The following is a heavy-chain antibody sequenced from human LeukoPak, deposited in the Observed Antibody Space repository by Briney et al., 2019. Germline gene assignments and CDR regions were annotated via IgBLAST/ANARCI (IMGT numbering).Heavy chain of an antibody. Sequence: PSETLSLTCTVSGGSISSSSYYWGWIRQPPGKGLEWIGSIYYSGSTYYNPSLKSRVTISVDTSKNQFSLKLSSVTAADTAVYYCARLNPVLLWFGDQRGYYMDVWGKGTTVTVSS. V-gene: IGHV4-39*01. CDR1: GGSISSSSYY. D-gene: IGHD3-10*01. CDR2: IYYSGST. CDR3: ARLNPVLLWFGDQRGYYMDV. J-gene: IGHJ6*03.